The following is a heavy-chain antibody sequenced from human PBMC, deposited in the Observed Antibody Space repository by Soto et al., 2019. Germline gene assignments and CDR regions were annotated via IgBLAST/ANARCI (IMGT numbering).Heavy chain of an antibody. J-gene: IGHJ6*02. Sequence: QVQLVQSGDEMKKPGASVRVSCKASGYIFVNYGIAWVRQAPGQGLEWMGWISPYTGDTHSASKVQGRLTMTTDTSTSTAYMELGCLTSDDTAVYYCAMVDNYVTPTPQDVWGQGTTVTVSS. CDR1: GYIFVNYG. D-gene: IGHD3-16*01. V-gene: IGHV1-18*01. CDR2: ISPYTGDT. CDR3: AMVDNYVTPTPQDV.